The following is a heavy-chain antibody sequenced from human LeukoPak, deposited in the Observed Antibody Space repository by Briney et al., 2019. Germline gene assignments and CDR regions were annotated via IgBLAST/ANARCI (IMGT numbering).Heavy chain of an antibody. D-gene: IGHD3-16*02. CDR3: ARDRAYRTDY. V-gene: IGHV3-7*01. CDR2: INQDESKK. CDR1: GFSFSNDW. Sequence: GGSLRLSCAAPGFSFSNDWMCWVRQAPGKGLEWVANINQDESKKYYVDSVKGRFTTSRDNAKNSLYLQMSSLRAEDTAVYYCARDRAYRTDYWGQGTLVTVSS. J-gene: IGHJ4*02.